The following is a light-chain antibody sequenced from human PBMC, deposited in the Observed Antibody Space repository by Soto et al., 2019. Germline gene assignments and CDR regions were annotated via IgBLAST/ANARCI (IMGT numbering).Light chain of an antibody. V-gene: IGLV1-44*01. CDR2: NNN. Sequence: QSVLTQPPSASGTPGQRVTISCSGSSSNIGSNTVNWYQQLPGTAPKILIYNNNKRPSGVPDRFSGSKSGTSASLAISGLQSEDEADYYCPAYGGSLSGLVFGGGTKVTVL. J-gene: IGLJ1*01. CDR1: SSNIGSNT. CDR3: PAYGGSLSGLV.